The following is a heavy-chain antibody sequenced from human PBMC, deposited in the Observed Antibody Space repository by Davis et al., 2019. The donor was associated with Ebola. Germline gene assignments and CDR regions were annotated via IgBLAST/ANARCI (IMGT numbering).Heavy chain of an antibody. D-gene: IGHD2-2*02. J-gene: IGHJ4*02. CDR3: ASDLYRRAYYFDY. Sequence: GESLKISCAASGFTFSSYWMSWVRQAPGKGLEWVANIKQDGSEKYYVDSVKGRFTISRDNAKNSLYLQMNSLRAEDTAVYYCASDLYRRAYYFDYWGQGTLVTVSS. CDR1: GFTFSSYW. V-gene: IGHV3-7*01. CDR2: IKQDGSEK.